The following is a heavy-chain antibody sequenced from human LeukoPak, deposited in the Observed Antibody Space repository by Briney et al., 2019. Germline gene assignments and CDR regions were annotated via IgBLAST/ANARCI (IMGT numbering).Heavy chain of an antibody. D-gene: IGHD3-22*01. V-gene: IGHV4-39*01. Sequence: NPSETLSLTCTVSGGSTSSSSYYWGWIRQPPGKGLEWIGSIYYSGSTYYNPSLKSRVTISVDTSKNQFSLKLSSVTAADTAVYYCARPRNLYYDSSGLSAFDIWGQGTMVTVSS. CDR3: ARPRNLYYDSSGLSAFDI. CDR1: GGSTSSSSYY. J-gene: IGHJ3*02. CDR2: IYYSGST.